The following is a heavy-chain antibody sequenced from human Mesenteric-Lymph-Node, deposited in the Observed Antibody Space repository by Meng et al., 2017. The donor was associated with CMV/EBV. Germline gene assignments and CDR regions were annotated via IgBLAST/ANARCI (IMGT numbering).Heavy chain of an antibody. D-gene: IGHD3-22*01. Sequence: SVKVSCKASGGTFSSYAINWVRQAPGQGLEWMGGIIPIFGTANYAQKFQGRVTITTDESTSTAYMELSSLRSEETAVYYRARGDDSSGYYSFGIDYWGQGTLVTVSS. CDR3: ARGDDSSGYYSFGIDY. V-gene: IGHV1-69*05. CDR2: IIPIFGTA. CDR1: GGTFSSYA. J-gene: IGHJ4*02.